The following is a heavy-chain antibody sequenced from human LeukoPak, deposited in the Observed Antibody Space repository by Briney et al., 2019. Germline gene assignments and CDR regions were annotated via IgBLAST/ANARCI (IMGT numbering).Heavy chain of an antibody. CDR2: IIPIFGTA. CDR3: ARGAGSYGYFDY. V-gene: IGHV1-69*13. CDR1: GGTFISYA. D-gene: IGHD1-26*01. Sequence: ASVKVSCKASGGTFISYAISRVRQAPGQGLEWMGGIIPIFGTANYAQKFQGRVTITADESTSTAYMELSSLRSEDTAVYYCARGAGSYGYFDYWGQGTLVTVSS. J-gene: IGHJ4*02.